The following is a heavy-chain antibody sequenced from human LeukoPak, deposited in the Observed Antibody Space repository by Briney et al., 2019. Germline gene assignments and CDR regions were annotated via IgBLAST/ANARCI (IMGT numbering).Heavy chain of an antibody. CDR2: IKEDGSAK. CDR1: GFTFSSYW. CDR3: TRDTGCSGGACYSFYDY. D-gene: IGHD2-21*01. Sequence: GGSLRLSCAASGFTFSSYWMTWVRQAPGQGLEWVANIKEDGSAKYHVDSVKGRFTISRDNAKNSLYLQMNSLRVEDTAVYYCTRDTGCSGGACYSFYDYWGQETLVTVSS. V-gene: IGHV3-7*01. J-gene: IGHJ4*02.